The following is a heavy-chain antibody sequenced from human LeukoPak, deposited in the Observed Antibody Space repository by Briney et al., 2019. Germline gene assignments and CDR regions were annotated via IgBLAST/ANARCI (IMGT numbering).Heavy chain of an antibody. CDR1: GGSFSGYY. V-gene: IGHV4-34*01. CDR3: VREVGDSDSDNWFDP. CDR2: INHSGST. D-gene: IGHD2-21*02. J-gene: IGHJ5*02. Sequence: SETLSLTCAVYGGSFSGYYWSWIRQPPGKGLEWIGEINHSGSTNYNPSLKSRVTISVDTSENQVSLILRSVTAADTAVYYCVREVGDSDSDNWFDPWGQGTLVTVSS.